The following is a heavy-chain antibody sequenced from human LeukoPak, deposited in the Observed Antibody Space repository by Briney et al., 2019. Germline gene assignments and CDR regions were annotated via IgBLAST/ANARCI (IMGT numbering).Heavy chain of an antibody. CDR1: GGSFSGYY. J-gene: IGHJ5*02. Sequence: SETLSLTCAVYGGSFSGYYWSWIRQPPAKGLEWIGEINHSGSTNYNPSLKSRVTISVDTSKNQFSLKLSSVTAADTAVYYCARGSSTGSGSSGPWFDPWGQGTLVTVSS. CDR2: INHSGST. D-gene: IGHD3-10*01. V-gene: IGHV4-34*01. CDR3: ARGSSTGSGSSGPWFDP.